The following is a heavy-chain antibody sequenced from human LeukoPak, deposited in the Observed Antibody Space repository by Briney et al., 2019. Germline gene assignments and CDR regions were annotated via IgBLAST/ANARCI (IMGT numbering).Heavy chain of an antibody. CDR2: ISWNSGSI. CDR3: AKDRSYNWRYYSMDV. CDR1: GFTFDDYA. Sequence: GGSLRLSCAASGFTFDDYAMHWVRQAPGKGLEWVSGISWNSGSIGYADSVKGRFTISRDNAKNSLSLQINSLRAEDMALYYCAKDRSYNWRYYSMDVWGKGTTVTVSS. V-gene: IGHV3-9*03. J-gene: IGHJ6*03. D-gene: IGHD1-20*01.